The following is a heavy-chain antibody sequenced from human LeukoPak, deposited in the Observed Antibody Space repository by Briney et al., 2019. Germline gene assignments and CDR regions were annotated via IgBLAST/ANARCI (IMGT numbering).Heavy chain of an antibody. D-gene: IGHD1-26*01. J-gene: IGHJ4*02. CDR1: GGSISSSSYY. CDR3: ARQLVGATTSRFDY. V-gene: IGHV4-61*05. CDR2: IYYSGST. Sequence: KPSETLSLTCTVSGGSISSSSYYWGWIRQPPGKGLEWIGYIYYSGSTNYNPSLKSRVTISVDTSKNQFSLKLSTVTAADTAVYYCARQLVGATTSRFDYWGQGTLVTVSS.